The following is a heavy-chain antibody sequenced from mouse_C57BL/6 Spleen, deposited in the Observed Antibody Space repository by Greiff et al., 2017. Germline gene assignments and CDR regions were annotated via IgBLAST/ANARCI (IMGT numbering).Heavy chain of an antibody. D-gene: IGHD1-1*01. J-gene: IGHJ1*03. CDR1: GFTFSSYG. CDR3: ARQKCTTVVATDWYFDV. V-gene: IGHV5-6*01. CDR2: ISSGGSYT. Sequence: EVKLVESGGDLVKPGGSLKLSCAASGFTFSSYGMSWVRQTPDKRLEWVATISSGGSYTYYPDSVKGRFTISRDNAKNTLYLQMSSLKSEDTAMYYCARQKCTTVVATDWYFDVWGTGTTVTVSS.